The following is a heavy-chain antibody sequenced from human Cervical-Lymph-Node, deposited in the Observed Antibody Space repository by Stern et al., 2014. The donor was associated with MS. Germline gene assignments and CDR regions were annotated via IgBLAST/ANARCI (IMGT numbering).Heavy chain of an antibody. V-gene: IGHV1-69*06. J-gene: IGHJ3*02. CDR1: GGSLSTFA. CDR3: AREKTYFDSSGHYDVFDM. D-gene: IGHD3-22*01. Sequence: QMQLVQSGAEVRKPGSSVKVSCKASGGSLSTFALTWVRQAPGQGLEWMGGIIPLFNRANYAQTFQGRLTVTADKSTNTVYMELASLRFEDTAVYYCAREKTYFDSSGHYDVFDMWGQGTEVTVSS. CDR2: IIPLFNRA.